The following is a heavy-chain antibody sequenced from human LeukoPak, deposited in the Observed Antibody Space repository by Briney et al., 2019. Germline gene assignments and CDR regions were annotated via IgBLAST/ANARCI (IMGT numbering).Heavy chain of an antibody. CDR1: RFTLSTYW. Sequence: PGGSLRLSCAASRFTLSTYWMSWVRQAPGKGLEWVAHIKQDGSQEYYVDSVKGRFTISRDSAKHSLYLQMNSLRAEDTAVYYCARGVPYDSWSGPHYSDYWGQGTLVTVSS. CDR3: ARGVPYDSWSGPHYSDY. V-gene: IGHV3-7*01. D-gene: IGHD3-3*01. J-gene: IGHJ4*02. CDR2: IKQDGSQE.